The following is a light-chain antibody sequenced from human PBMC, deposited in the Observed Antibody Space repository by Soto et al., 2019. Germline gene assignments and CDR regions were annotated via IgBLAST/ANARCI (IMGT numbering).Light chain of an antibody. CDR2: DAS. J-gene: IGKJ5*01. CDR3: QQYGSSLIT. V-gene: IGKV1-39*01. Sequence: DIQMTQSPSSLSASVGDRVTIPCRASQSIDTYLNWYQQKPGKAPNPLIYDASSLKSGVPARFSGSGSGTDFTLTISRLEPEDFAVYYCQQYGSSLITFGQGTRLEIK. CDR1: QSIDTY.